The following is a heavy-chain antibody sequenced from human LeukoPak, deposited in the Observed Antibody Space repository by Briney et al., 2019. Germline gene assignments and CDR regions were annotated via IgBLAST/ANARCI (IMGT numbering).Heavy chain of an antibody. D-gene: IGHD4-17*01. CDR3: ARYGDYASRFDY. CDR2: ISAYNGNT. CDR1: GYTFTSYG. V-gene: IGHV1-18*01. Sequence: ASVKVSCRASGYTFTSYGISWVRQAPGQGLEWMGWISAYNGNTNYAQKLQGRVTMTTDTSTSTAYMELRSLRSDDTAVYHCARYGDYASRFDYWGQGTLVTVSS. J-gene: IGHJ4*02.